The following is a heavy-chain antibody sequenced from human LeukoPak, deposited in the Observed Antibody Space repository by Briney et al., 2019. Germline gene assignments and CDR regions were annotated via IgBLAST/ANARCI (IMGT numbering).Heavy chain of an antibody. J-gene: IGHJ6*02. D-gene: IGHD3-10*01. V-gene: IGHV1-18*01. CDR3: ARVGWFGETNYYYYYGMDV. CDR1: GYTFTSYG. Sequence: VASVKVSCKASGYTFTSYGISWVRQAPGQGLEWMGWISAYNGNTNYAQKLQGRVTMTTDTSTSTAYMELRSLRSDDTAVYYCARVGWFGETNYYYYYGMDVWGQGTTVTVSS. CDR2: ISAYNGNT.